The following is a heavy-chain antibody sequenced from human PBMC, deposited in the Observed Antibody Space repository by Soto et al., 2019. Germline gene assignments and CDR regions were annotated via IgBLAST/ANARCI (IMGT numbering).Heavy chain of an antibody. J-gene: IGHJ4*02. Sequence: ASMKVSCKTSGFALTGYGFSSVRQAPGQGLEWMGWISAFNGETIYAQNFQGRLTMTTDTSTKTAYMELRTSVTAADTAVYYCARVPFGLVIRYYFDYWGQGTLVTVSS. D-gene: IGHD3-9*01. CDR3: ARVPFGLVIRYYFDY. V-gene: IGHV1-18*01. CDR2: ISAFNGET. CDR1: GFALTGYG.